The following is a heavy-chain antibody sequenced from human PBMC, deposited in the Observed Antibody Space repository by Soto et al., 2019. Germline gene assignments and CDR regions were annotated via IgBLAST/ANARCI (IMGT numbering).Heavy chain of an antibody. CDR2: ISAYNGNT. CDR1: GYAFTSYG. Sequence: ASGKVSCKASGYAFTSYGISWVRQAPGQGLEWMGWISAYNGNTNYAQKLQGRVTMTTDTSTSTAYMELRSLRSDDTAVYYCARGGIVATIVSGKHYYYYYGMDVWGQGTTVTVSS. D-gene: IGHD5-12*01. CDR3: ARGGIVATIVSGKHYYYYYGMDV. V-gene: IGHV1-18*01. J-gene: IGHJ6*02.